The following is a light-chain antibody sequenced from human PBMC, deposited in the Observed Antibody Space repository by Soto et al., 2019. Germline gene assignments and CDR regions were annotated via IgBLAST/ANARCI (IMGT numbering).Light chain of an antibody. CDR1: IGRSDNT. Sequence: QLVLTQSSSAAASLGSSVKFTCTLHIGRSDNTIAWHQQQPGKAPRFLMRLDGSGSYNRGSGIPDRFSGSSSGADRYLTISNLQSEDEADYYCETWDSNTRVFGTGTKLTVL. V-gene: IGLV4-60*03. CDR2: LDGSGSY. CDR3: ETWDSNTRV. J-gene: IGLJ1*01.